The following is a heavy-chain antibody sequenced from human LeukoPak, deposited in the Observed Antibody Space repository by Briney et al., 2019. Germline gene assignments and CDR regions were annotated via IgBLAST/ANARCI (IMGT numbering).Heavy chain of an antibody. V-gene: IGHV3-21*01. CDR3: AREPPIAAAGDYFDY. CDR2: ITGSSSYI. J-gene: IGHJ4*02. CDR1: GFTFSSYS. D-gene: IGHD6-13*01. Sequence: GGSLRLSCAASGFTFSSYSMNWVRQAPGKGLEWVSCITGSSSYIYYTDSVKGRFTISRDNAKNSLYLQMNSLRAEDTAVYYCAREPPIAAAGDYFDYWGQGTLVTVSS.